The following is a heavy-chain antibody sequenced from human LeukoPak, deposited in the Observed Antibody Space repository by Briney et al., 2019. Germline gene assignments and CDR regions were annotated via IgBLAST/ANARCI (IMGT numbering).Heavy chain of an antibody. V-gene: IGHV4-39*07. CDR3: ARDTPSGSSGWHGNWFDP. CDR2: IYYSGST. Sequence: SETLSLTCTVSGGSIMSSSYYWGWIRQPPGKGLEWIGSIYYSGSTYYNPSLKSRVTISVDTSKNQFSLKLSSVTAADTAVYYCARDTPSGSSGWHGNWFDPWGQGTLVTVSS. CDR1: GGSIMSSSYY. D-gene: IGHD6-19*01. J-gene: IGHJ5*02.